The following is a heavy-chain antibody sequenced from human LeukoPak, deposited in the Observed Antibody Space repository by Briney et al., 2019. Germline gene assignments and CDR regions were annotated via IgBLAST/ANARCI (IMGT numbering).Heavy chain of an antibody. D-gene: IGHD1-26*01. CDR2: ISSSGSGDNT. J-gene: IGHJ4*02. CDR1: GVTLSTYA. V-gene: IGHV3-23*01. Sequence: GGSLRPSCAASGVTLSTYAMSWARQAPGKGLEWVSGISSSGSGDNTYYADSVKGRFAISRDSSKNTLFLHMNTLRAEDTAIYYCARGIVGATGPHNWGQGTLVTVSS. CDR3: ARGIVGATGPHN.